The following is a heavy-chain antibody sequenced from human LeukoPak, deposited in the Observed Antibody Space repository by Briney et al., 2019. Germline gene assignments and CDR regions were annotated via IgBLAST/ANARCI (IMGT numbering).Heavy chain of an antibody. Sequence: PGRSLRLSCLTSGFTFSHYGMHWVRQLPGKGLEWVAAISFDAEGDYHVDSVKGRFTISRDNSKNTLYLQMNSLRVEDTAVYYCAKDMAAYYYSSGNIDYWGQGTLVTVSS. CDR1: GFTFSHYG. J-gene: IGHJ4*02. CDR2: ISFDAEGD. CDR3: AKDMAAYYYSSGNIDY. D-gene: IGHD3-10*01. V-gene: IGHV3-30*18.